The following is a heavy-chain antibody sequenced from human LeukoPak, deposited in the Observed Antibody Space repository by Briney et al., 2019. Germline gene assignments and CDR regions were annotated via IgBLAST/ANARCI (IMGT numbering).Heavy chain of an antibody. D-gene: IGHD4-23*01. CDR2: ISGSGGST. CDR3: ARHSPYYGGNFDY. CDR1: GFTFSSYA. Sequence: GGSLRLSCAASGFTFSSYAMSWVRKAPGKGLEWVSAISGSGGSTYYADSVKGRFTISRDNSKNTLYLQMNSLRAEDTAVYYCARHSPYYGGNFDYWGQGTQVTVSS. J-gene: IGHJ4*02. V-gene: IGHV3-23*01.